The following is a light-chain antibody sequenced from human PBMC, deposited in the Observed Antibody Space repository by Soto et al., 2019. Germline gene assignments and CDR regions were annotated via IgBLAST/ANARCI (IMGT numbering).Light chain of an antibody. CDR1: SNDVGGYDY. CDR3: SSYTTSTSVV. CDR2: DVS. Sequence: QSVLTQPASVSGSPGQSITISCTGTSNDVGGYDYVSWYQHHPGKAPKLVIYDVSNRPSGVSNRFSGSKSGNTASLTISGLQAEDEADYHCSSYTTSTSVVFGGGTKLTVL. V-gene: IGLV2-14*01. J-gene: IGLJ2*01.